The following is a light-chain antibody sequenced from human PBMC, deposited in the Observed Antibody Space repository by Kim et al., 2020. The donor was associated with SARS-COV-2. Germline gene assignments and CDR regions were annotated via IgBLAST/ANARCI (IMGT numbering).Light chain of an antibody. J-gene: IGLJ1*01. CDR3: CSYAGSYTFV. CDR2: DVS. V-gene: IGLV2-11*01. Sequence: QSALTQPRSVSGSPGQSVTISCTGTSSDVGGYNYVSWYQQHPGKAPKLMIYDVSKRPSGVPDRFSGSKSGNTASLTISGHQAEDEADYCCCSYAGSYTFVFGTGTKVTAL. CDR1: SSDVGGYNY.